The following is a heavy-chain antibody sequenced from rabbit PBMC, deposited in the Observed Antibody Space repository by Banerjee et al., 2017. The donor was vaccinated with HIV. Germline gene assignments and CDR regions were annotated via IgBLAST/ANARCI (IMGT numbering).Heavy chain of an antibody. J-gene: IGHJ6*01. D-gene: IGHD4-1*01. CDR3: ARDLAGVIGWNFVL. CDR1: GFTLSSSYW. CDR2: IYTGNSGVS. V-gene: IGHV1S40*01. Sequence: QSLEESGGDLVKPGASLTLTCTASGFTLSSSYWMCWVRQAPGKGLEWIGCIYTGNSGVSDYATWAKGRFTISKTSSTTVTLQMTSLTAADTATYFCARDLAGVIGWNFVLWGQGTLVTVS.